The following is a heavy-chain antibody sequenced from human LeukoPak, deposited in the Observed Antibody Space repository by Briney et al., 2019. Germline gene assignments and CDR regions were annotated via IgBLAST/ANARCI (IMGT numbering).Heavy chain of an antibody. J-gene: IGHJ4*02. CDR2: IYTSGST. V-gene: IGHV4-61*02. CDR1: GGSISSGSYY. CDR3: ARDSYYYDSRGYYRFDY. Sequence: SETLSLTCTVSGGSISSGSYYWSWIRQPAGKGLEWIGRIYTSGSTNYNPSPKSRVTISVDTSKNQFSLKLSSVTAADTAVYYCARDSYYYDSRGYYRFDYWGQGTLVAVSS. D-gene: IGHD3-22*01.